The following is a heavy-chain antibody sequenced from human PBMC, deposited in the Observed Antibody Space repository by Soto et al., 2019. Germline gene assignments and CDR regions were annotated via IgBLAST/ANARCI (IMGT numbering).Heavy chain of an antibody. CDR1: GFTFSNAW. CDR2: IKSKTDGGTT. CDR3: RYEQLAGYYYYYYMDV. J-gene: IGHJ6*03. D-gene: IGHD6-6*01. Sequence: GGSLRLSCAASGFTFSNAWMSWVRQAPGKGLEWVGRIKSKTDGGTTDYAAPVKGRFTISRDDSKNTLYLQMNSLKTEDTAMYYCRYEQLAGYYYYYYMDVWGKGTTVTVSS. V-gene: IGHV3-15*01.